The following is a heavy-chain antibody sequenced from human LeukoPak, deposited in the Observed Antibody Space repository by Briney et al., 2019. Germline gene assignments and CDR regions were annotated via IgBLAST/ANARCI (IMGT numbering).Heavy chain of an antibody. J-gene: IGHJ4*02. D-gene: IGHD1-26*01. Sequence: SETLSLTCTVPGGSISNYYWTWIRQPPGKGLERIGYIYYSGSTNYNPSLKSRVTMSVDTSKNQFSLKLSSVTAADTAVYYCASGGLYSGSYYVDYWGQGTLVTVSS. V-gene: IGHV4-59*12. CDR2: IYYSGST. CDR3: ASGGLYSGSYYVDY. CDR1: GGSISNYY.